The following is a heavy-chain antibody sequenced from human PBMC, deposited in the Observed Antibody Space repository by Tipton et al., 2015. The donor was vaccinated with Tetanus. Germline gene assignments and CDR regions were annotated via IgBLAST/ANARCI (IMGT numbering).Heavy chain of an antibody. V-gene: IGHV4-31*03. CDR2: ISHSGST. CDR1: GGSISSGGYF. CDR3: ARGKSEVTIFGMIIMGRGWLAP. Sequence: PGLVKPSETLSLTCTVSGGSISSGGYFWSWIRQHPGKGLEWIGYISHSGSTYYNPSLKSRVAISVDTSENQFTLKLSAVTAADTAVYYCARGKSEVTIFGMIIMGRGWLAPWGQGTLVTVSS. J-gene: IGHJ5*01. D-gene: IGHD3-3*01.